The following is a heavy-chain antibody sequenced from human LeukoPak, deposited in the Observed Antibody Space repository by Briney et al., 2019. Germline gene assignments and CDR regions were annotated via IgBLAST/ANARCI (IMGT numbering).Heavy chain of an antibody. D-gene: IGHD6-13*01. CDR3: ARARWQQLATGFDP. CDR1: GGSISSSNW. Sequence: SETLSLTCAVSGGSISSSNWWSWVRQPPGKGLEWIGEIYHSGSTNYNPSLKSRVTISVDKSENQFSLKLSSVTAADTAVYYCARARWQQLATGFDPWGQGTLVTVSS. J-gene: IGHJ5*02. V-gene: IGHV4-4*02. CDR2: IYHSGST.